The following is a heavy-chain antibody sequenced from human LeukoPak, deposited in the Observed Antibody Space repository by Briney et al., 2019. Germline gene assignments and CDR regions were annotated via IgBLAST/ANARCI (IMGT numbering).Heavy chain of an antibody. J-gene: IGHJ4*02. Sequence: PGGSLRLSCVASGFTFSSYAMSWVRQAPGKGLEWVSAISGSGGSTYYADSVKGRFTISRDNSKNTLYLQMNSLRAEDTAVYYCAKGVGYGSGSHPLDYWGQGTLVTVSS. CDR1: GFTFSSYA. CDR3: AKGVGYGSGSHPLDY. D-gene: IGHD3-10*01. CDR2: ISGSGGST. V-gene: IGHV3-23*01.